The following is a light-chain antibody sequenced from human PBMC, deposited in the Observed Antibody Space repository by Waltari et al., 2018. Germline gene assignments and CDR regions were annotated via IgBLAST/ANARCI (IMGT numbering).Light chain of an antibody. CDR1: QSVSNN. J-gene: IGKJ1*01. CDR2: GAS. Sequence: EIVMTQSPATLSVSPGERATLSCRASQSVSNNLAWYQQKPGQAPRLLIYGASTRATGIPARFSGSGSGTEFTLTISSMQSEDFAVYYCQQCNDWSPKTFGQGTKVEIK. V-gene: IGKV3-15*01. CDR3: QQCNDWSPKT.